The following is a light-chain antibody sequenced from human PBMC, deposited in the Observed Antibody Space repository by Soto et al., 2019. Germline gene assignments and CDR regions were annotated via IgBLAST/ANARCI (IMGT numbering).Light chain of an antibody. Sequence: QAMLTRPHSASGTAGQGVTSSGSGSSSNSGTSSVHWFQQLPGTAPKLLISTTNQRPSGVPERFSGSKSGTSASLAISGLQSEDEADSYCAAWDDSLNGHVFGTGPKVTVL. J-gene: IGLJ1*01. V-gene: IGLV1-44*01. CDR2: TTN. CDR1: SSNSGTSS. CDR3: AAWDDSLNGHV.